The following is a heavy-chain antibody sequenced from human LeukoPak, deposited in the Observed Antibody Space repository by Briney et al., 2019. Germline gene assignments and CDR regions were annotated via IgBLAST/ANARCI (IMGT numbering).Heavy chain of an antibody. J-gene: IGHJ5*02. D-gene: IGHD1-14*01. CDR1: GFTFSDYY. CDR3: ARDPVGTKWFDP. V-gene: IGHV3-11*01. CDR2: ISSSGSTI. Sequence: PGGSLRLSCAASGFTFSDYYMSWIRQAPGKGLEWVAYISSSGSTIYYADSVKGRFTISRDNANNSLYLQMNSLRAEDTAVYYCARDPVGTKWFDPWGQGTLVTVSS.